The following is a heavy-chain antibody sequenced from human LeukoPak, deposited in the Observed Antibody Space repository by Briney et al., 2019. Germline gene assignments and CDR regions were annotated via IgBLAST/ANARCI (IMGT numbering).Heavy chain of an antibody. J-gene: IGHJ6*03. CDR3: AKDGSWGDYYFYFYMDV. CDR2: ISGSGYYT. D-gene: IGHD3-16*01. V-gene: IGHV3-23*01. Sequence: GGSLRLSCEASGSGFTFGNFGLSWVRQAPGKGLEWLSGISGSGYYTYYADSVKGRFTISRDNSKNTAYIQMNSLRAEYTAVYYCAKDGSWGDYYFYFYMDVWGKGTTVTVSS. CDR1: GSGFTFGNFG.